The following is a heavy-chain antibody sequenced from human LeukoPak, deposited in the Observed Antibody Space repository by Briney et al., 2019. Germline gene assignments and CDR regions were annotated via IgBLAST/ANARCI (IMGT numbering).Heavy chain of an antibody. D-gene: IGHD3-9*01. J-gene: IGHJ4*02. Sequence: GRSLRLSCAASGFTFSSYGMHWVRQAPGKGLEWVAVISYDGSNKYYADSVKGRFTISRDNSKNTLYLQMNSLRAEDTAVYYCARSSNYDILTGPDYWGQGTLVTVSS. CDR2: ISYDGSNK. CDR3: ARSSNYDILTGPDY. V-gene: IGHV3-30*03. CDR1: GFTFSSYG.